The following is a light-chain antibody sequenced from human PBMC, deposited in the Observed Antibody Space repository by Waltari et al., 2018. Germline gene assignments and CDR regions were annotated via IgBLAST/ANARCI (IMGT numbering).Light chain of an antibody. J-gene: IGLJ2*01. CDR1: KSNIGADFH. Sequence: QSVLTQPPSVSWAPGQRVTISCSGTKSNIGADFHVYWYQQVPGTAPKLLLHSFCERHSRCSRRFAGFKCRASSALGLTRPQAEGGAIDYCQAYDTTLSAGVFGGGTRLSV. V-gene: IGLV1-40*01. CDR3: QAYDTTLSAGV. CDR2: SFC.